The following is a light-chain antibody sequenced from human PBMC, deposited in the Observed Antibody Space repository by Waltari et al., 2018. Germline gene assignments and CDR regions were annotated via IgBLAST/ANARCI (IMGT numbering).Light chain of an antibody. CDR3: QVWDSSSDHVV. CDR2: DDS. CDR1: KIGSKS. V-gene: IGLV3-21*02. J-gene: IGLJ2*01. Sequence: SYVLTQPPSVSVAPGQTARITCGGNKIGSKSLPWYQQKPGQAPVLVVYDDSDRPSGIPERFSGSNSGNTATLTISRVEAGDEADYYCQVWDSSSDHVVFGGGTKLTVL.